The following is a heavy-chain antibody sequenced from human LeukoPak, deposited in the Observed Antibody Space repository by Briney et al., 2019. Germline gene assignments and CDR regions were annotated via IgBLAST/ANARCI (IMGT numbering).Heavy chain of an antibody. J-gene: IGHJ4*02. CDR2: IKQDGSEK. V-gene: IGHV3-7*05. CDR3: ASRAGYTGSWSAFDY. Sequence: GGSLILSCTASTFTLNNYWMSWVRQAPGKGLEWVANIKQDGSEKYYVDSVKGRFTISRDNAKNSLYLQMNSLRAEDTAVYYCASRAGYTGSWSAFDYWGQGTLVTVSS. CDR1: TFTLNNYW. D-gene: IGHD6-13*01.